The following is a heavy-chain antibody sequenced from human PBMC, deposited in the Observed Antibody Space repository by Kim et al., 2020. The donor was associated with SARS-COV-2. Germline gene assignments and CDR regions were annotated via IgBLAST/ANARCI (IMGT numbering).Heavy chain of an antibody. Sequence: SETLSLTCAVYGGSFSGYYWSWIRQPPGKGLEWIGEINHSGSTNYNPSLKSRVTISVDTSKNQFSLKLSSVTAADTAVYYCARGRVAAYDYWGQGTLVTVSS. CDR2: INHSGST. CDR3: ARGRVAAYDY. CDR1: GGSFSGYY. V-gene: IGHV4-34*01. D-gene: IGHD6-13*01. J-gene: IGHJ4*02.